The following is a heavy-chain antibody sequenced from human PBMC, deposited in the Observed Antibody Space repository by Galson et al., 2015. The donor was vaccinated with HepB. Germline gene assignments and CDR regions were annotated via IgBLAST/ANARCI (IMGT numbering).Heavy chain of an antibody. CDR3: ATAYSSLKPEYYYYGMDV. V-gene: IGHV1-2*06. D-gene: IGHD2-15*01. CDR2: INPNSGGT. J-gene: IGHJ6*02. CDR1: GSTFTGYY. Sequence: SCKASGSTFTGYYMHWVRQAPGQGLEWMGRINPNSGGTNYAQKFQGRVTMTRDTSISTAYMELSRLRSDDTAVYYCATAYSSLKPEYYYYGMDVWGQGTTVTVSS.